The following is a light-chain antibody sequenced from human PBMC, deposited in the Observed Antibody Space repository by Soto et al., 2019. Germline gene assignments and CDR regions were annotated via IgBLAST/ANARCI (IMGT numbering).Light chain of an antibody. J-gene: IGKJ5*01. CDR3: QQRSSWPPTIT. V-gene: IGKV3-11*01. Sequence: EIVMTQSPATLSVSPGERVTLSCRASQSVSSDLAWYQQKPGQAPRLLIYGASSRATGIPDRFSGSGSGTDFTLTISSLEPEDFAVYYCQQRSSWPPTITFGQGTRLEIK. CDR2: GAS. CDR1: QSVSSD.